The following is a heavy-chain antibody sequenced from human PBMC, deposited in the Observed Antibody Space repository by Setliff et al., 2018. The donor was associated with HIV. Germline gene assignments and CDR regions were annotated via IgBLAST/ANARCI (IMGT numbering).Heavy chain of an antibody. V-gene: IGHV1-46*01. Sequence: GASVKVSCKASGYTFTSYYLHWVRQAPGQGLEWMGMINPSGGSASYAQKFQGRVTMSRDTSTSTAYMELRSLRSDDTAVYYCARLSIPAYYYMDVWGKGTTVTVSS. CDR1: GYTFTSYY. D-gene: IGHD2-21*01. J-gene: IGHJ6*03. CDR3: ARLSIPAYYYMDV. CDR2: INPSGGSA.